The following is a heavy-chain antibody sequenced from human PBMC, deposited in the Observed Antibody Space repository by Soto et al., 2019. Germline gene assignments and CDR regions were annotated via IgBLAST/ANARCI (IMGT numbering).Heavy chain of an antibody. CDR2: IRSDGDTT. Sequence: EMQVLESGGGLVQPGGSLRLSCAASGFTFSSYGMNWVRQAPGKGLEWVSGIRSDGDTTYNADSVKGRFTVSRDTSKNTVDLQMNSLRAEDTALYYCAKGKGVGATPDGANCWGQGTLVTVSS. CDR1: GFTFSSYG. J-gene: IGHJ4*02. V-gene: IGHV3-23*01. D-gene: IGHD1-26*01. CDR3: AKGKGVGATPDGANC.